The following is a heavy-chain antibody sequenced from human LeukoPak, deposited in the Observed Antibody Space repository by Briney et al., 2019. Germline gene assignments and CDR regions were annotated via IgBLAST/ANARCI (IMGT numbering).Heavy chain of an antibody. CDR1: GFTFDDYA. Sequence: PGRSLRLSCAASGFTFDDYAMHWVRQAPGKGLEWVSGISWNSGSIGYADSVKGRFTISRDNAKNSLYLQMNSLRAEDTAVYYCARGHYDILTGWVKYYFDYWGQGTLVTVSS. J-gene: IGHJ4*02. CDR2: ISWNSGSI. CDR3: ARGHYDILTGWVKYYFDY. V-gene: IGHV3-9*01. D-gene: IGHD3-9*01.